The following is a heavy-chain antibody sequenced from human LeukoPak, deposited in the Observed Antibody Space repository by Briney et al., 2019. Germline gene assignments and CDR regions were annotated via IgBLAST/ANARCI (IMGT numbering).Heavy chain of an antibody. CDR1: GFTFSSYS. J-gene: IGHJ3*02. CDR3: ARVVTTYAFDI. V-gene: IGHV3-21*01. CDR2: ISSSSSYI. D-gene: IGHD4-17*01. Sequence: PGGSLRLSCAASGFTFSSYSMNWVRQAPGKGLEWVSSISSSSSYIYYADSVKGRFTIPRDNAKNSLYLQMNSLRAEDTAVYYCARVVTTYAFDIWGQGTMVTVSS.